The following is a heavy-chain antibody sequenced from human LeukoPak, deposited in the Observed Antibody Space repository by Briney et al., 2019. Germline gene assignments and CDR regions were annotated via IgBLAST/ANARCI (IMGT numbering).Heavy chain of an antibody. D-gene: IGHD6-13*01. CDR1: GFTFSSYE. CDR3: AREGSSWSFDY. Sequence: GGSLRLSCTASGFTFSSYEMNWVRQAPGKGLEWVSYIRSDGSTIFYADSVKGRFTISRDNAKNSLYLQMNSLRAEDTAVYYCAREGSSWSFDYWGQGTLVTVSS. J-gene: IGHJ4*02. CDR2: IRSDGSTI. V-gene: IGHV3-48*03.